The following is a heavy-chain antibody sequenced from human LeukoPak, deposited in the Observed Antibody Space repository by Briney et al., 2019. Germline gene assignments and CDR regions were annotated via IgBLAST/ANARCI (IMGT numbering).Heavy chain of an antibody. CDR1: GFTFSNYA. CDR2: ISGSSGLI. Sequence: GGSLRLSCAASGFTFSNYAMSWVRQAPGKGLEWVSVISGSSGLILYADSVKGRFTISRDNSRKTLYLQMNSLRDEDTAVYFCARDSTWRLDYWGQGTLITVSS. D-gene: IGHD5-12*01. V-gene: IGHV3-23*01. J-gene: IGHJ4*02. CDR3: ARDSTWRLDY.